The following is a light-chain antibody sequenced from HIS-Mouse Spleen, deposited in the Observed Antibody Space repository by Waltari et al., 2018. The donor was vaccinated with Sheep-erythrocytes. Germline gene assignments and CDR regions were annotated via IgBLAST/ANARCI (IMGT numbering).Light chain of an antibody. J-gene: IGLJ2*01. CDR3: QAWDSSTGVV. CDR2: QDS. V-gene: IGLV3-1*01. Sequence: SYELTQPPSVSVSPGQTASITCSGDQLGDKYACWYQQKPGQSPVLVIYQDSKRPSGIPERFSGSNSGNTAPLTISGTQAMDEADYYCQAWDSSTGVVFGGGTKLTVL. CDR1: QLGDKY.